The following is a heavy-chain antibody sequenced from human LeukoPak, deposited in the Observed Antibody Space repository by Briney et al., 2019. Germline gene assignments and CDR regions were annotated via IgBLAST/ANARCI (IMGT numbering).Heavy chain of an antibody. J-gene: IGHJ5*02. CDR1: GYTFTCYY. V-gene: IGHV1-2*02. Sequence: ASVTVSCKASGYTFTCYYMHWVRQAPGQGLEWMGWINPNSGGTNYAQKFQGRVTMTRDTSISTAYMELSRLRSDDTAVYYCARVVCSGGSCYGHTGRWFDPWGQGTLVTVSS. D-gene: IGHD2-15*01. CDR3: ARVVCSGGSCYGHTGRWFDP. CDR2: INPNSGGT.